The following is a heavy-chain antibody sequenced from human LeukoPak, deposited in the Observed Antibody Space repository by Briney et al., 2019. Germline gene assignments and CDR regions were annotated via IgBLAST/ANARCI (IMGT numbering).Heavy chain of an antibody. D-gene: IGHD3-10*01. CDR2: IYYGGIT. J-gene: IGHJ4*02. CDR1: GGTLTSYY. Sequence: SETLSLTCSVSGGTLTSYYWGWIRQPPGKGLEWIGCIYYGGITNYNPSLKSRVTISRDTSKNQFSLKLNSVTAADTAVYYCARYASGTYYSPFDIWGQGTLVPVSS. CDR3: ARYASGTYYSPFDI. V-gene: IGHV4-59*01.